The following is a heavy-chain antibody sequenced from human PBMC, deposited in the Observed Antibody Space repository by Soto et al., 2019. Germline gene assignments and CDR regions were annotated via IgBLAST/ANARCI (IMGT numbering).Heavy chain of an antibody. Sequence: GGSLRLSCAASGFTFSSYAMSWVRQAPGKGLEWVSAISGSGGSTYYADSVKGRFTISRDNSKNTLSLQMNSLRAEDTAVYYCAKDREGCSSTSCYILPWFDPWGQGTLATVSS. J-gene: IGHJ5*02. D-gene: IGHD2-2*02. CDR3: AKDREGCSSTSCYILPWFDP. CDR1: GFTFSSYA. V-gene: IGHV3-23*01. CDR2: ISGSGGST.